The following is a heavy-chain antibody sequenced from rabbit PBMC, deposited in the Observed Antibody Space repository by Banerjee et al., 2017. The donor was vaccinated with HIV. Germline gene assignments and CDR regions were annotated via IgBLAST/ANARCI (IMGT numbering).Heavy chain of an antibody. J-gene: IGHJ6*01. CDR3: TTNGMDL. V-gene: IGHV1S45*01. CDR1: GFFYCTHYF. CDR2: IYNGDGIST. Sequence: QEQLEESGGDLVKLEVSLTLSYTAFGFFYCTHYFICWVRQAPGKGLEWIACIYNGDGISTYYASWAKGRFTISKTSSTTVTLQMTSLTAADTATYFCTTNGMDLWGPGDLVTVS.